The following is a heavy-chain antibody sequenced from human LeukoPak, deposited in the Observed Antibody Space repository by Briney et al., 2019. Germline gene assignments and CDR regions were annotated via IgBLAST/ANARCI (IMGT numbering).Heavy chain of an antibody. D-gene: IGHD4-17*01. V-gene: IGHV3-21*01. J-gene: IGHJ4*02. CDR3: ARDRFYGDYYFDY. CDR1: GFTFSSYS. Sequence: GGSLRLSCAASGFTFSSYSMNWVRQAPGKGLEWVSSISSSSSYIYYADSVKGRFTISRDNAKNSPYLQMNSLRAEDTAVYYCARDRFYGDYYFDYWGQGTLVTVSS. CDR2: ISSSSSYI.